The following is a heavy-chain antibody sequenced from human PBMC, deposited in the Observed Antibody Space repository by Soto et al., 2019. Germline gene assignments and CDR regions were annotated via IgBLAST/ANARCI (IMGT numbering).Heavy chain of an antibody. CDR1: GGSISSYY. J-gene: IGHJ6*02. CDR3: ARAGSSWYFSSNYYYGMDV. Sequence: NPSETLSLTCTVSGGSISSYYWSWIRQPPGKGLEWIGYIYYSGSTNYNPSLKSRVTISVDTSKNQFSLKLSSVTAADTAVYYCARAGSSWYFSSNYYYGMDVWGQGTTVTVSS. CDR2: IYYSGST. V-gene: IGHV4-59*01. D-gene: IGHD6-13*01.